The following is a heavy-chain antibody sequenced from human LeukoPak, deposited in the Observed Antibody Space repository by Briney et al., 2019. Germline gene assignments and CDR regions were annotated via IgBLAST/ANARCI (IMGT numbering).Heavy chain of an antibody. Sequence: GGSLRLSCAGSGFTFSSYAMSWVRQDPGKGLEWVSAISDSGDYTYYADSVKGRFTISRDNSKNTLYLHVNSLRAEDTAVYYCAKDTSIGKYCTSGVCSPFDYWGQGTLVTVSS. J-gene: IGHJ4*02. V-gene: IGHV3-23*01. CDR3: AKDTSIGKYCTSGVCSPFDY. CDR2: ISDSGDYT. CDR1: GFTFSSYA. D-gene: IGHD2-8*01.